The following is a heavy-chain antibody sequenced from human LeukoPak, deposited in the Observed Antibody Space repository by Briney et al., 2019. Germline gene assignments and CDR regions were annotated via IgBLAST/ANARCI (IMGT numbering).Heavy chain of an antibody. Sequence: GGSLRLSCAVSGITLSNYGMSWVRQVPGKGLEWVSGISGSGGNTYYAVSVKGRFTISRSNSKTTLYLIMNSLRAEETAVYFCAKRGVVIRVFLVGFHKEASYFDSWGQGALVTVSS. CDR1: GITLSNYG. D-gene: IGHD3-10*01. J-gene: IGHJ4*02. CDR2: ISGSGGNT. CDR3: AKRGVVIRVFLVGFHKEASYFDS. V-gene: IGHV3-23*01.